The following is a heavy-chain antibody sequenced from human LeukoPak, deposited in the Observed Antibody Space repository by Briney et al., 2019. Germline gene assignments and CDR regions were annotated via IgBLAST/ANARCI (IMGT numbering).Heavy chain of an antibody. CDR2: NSAYNGNT. CDR1: GYTFTSYG. D-gene: IGHD2-2*01. CDR3: ARRYCSSTSCRYYYYYYGMDV. V-gene: IGHV1-18*01. J-gene: IGHJ6*02. Sequence: ASVKVSCEASGYTFTSYGISWVRQAPGQGLEWMGWNSAYNGNTNYAQKLQGRVTMTTDTSTSTAYMELRSLRSDDTAVYYCARRYCSSTSCRYYYYYYGMDVWGQGTTVTVSS.